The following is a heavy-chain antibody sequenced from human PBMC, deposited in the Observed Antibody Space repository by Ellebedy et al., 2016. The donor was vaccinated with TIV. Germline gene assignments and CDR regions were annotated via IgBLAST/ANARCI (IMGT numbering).Heavy chain of an antibody. J-gene: IGHJ1*01. CDR3: ARGLAYCGGDCSGYFQH. CDR2: IYFSGST. D-gene: IGHD2-21*02. V-gene: IGHV4-39*01. Sequence: MPSETLSLTCTVSGGSISSSSYYWGWIRQPPGKGLEWIGSIYFSGSTYYNPSLKSRVTTSVDTSKNQFSLKLSSVTAADTAVYFCARGLAYCGGDCSGYFQHWGRGTPVTVSS. CDR1: GGSISSSSYY.